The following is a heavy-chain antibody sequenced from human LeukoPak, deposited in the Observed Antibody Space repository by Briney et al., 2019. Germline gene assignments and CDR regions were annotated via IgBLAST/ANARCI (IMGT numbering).Heavy chain of an antibody. D-gene: IGHD6-6*01. Sequence: RASVTLSRTASGGTFSIYATSWVRHAPGQGLEWMGGLILKFGTANYTQKLQGRVTITADESTSTAYMELSTVRSWDTAVYYCAKMPIAARPYYCGIHVWGQGTAVTVP. V-gene: IGHV1-69*13. J-gene: IGHJ6*02. CDR3: AKMPIAARPYYCGIHV. CDR2: LILKFGTA. CDR1: GGTFSIYA.